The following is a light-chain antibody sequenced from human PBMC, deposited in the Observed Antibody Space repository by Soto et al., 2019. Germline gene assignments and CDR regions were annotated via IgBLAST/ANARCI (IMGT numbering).Light chain of an antibody. V-gene: IGKV3-20*01. CDR3: QQYDSSRLT. CDR2: GAS. J-gene: IGKJ4*01. CDR1: QSVSNNY. Sequence: EIVLTQSPATLSLSPGERATLSCRASQSVSNNYLAWYQQKPGQAPRLLIYGASNRATGIPDRFSGSGSGTDFTLTISRLEPEDFAVYYCQQYDSSRLTFGGGTKVDIK.